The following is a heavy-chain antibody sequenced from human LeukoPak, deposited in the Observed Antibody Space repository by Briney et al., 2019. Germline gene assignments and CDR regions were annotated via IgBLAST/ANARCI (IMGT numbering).Heavy chain of an antibody. CDR1: GITFTNYG. V-gene: IGHV3-30*03. J-gene: IGHJ4*02. Sequence: PGGSLRLSCVASGITFTNYGIHWVLQAPGKGLQWMTSITRDGADKYYADSVKGRFTISRDNSKDTVYLQMNSLRVDDTGTYYCSAPFDYWGQGILVTVSP. CDR2: ITRDGADK. CDR3: SAPFDY. D-gene: IGHD6-6*01.